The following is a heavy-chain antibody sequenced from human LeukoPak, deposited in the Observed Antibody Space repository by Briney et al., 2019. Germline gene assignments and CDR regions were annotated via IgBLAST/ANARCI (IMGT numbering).Heavy chain of an antibody. Sequence: GCLRLSRAASGITPGSSWMNSVRAAPRKGLEWVDNIKRGGSEKFYVDSAKGRFTISRDNAKNSLYLQMNSLRAEDAAVYYCATSRTFDYWGQGSLVTVSS. J-gene: IGHJ4*02. CDR1: GITPGSSW. CDR3: ATSRTFDY. CDR2: IKRGGSEK. D-gene: IGHD1-1*01. V-gene: IGHV3-7*01.